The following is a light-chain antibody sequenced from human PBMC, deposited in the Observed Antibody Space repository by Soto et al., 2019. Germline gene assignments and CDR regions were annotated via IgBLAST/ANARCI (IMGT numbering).Light chain of an antibody. CDR3: QQYNIWPQT. CDR1: QDIRSH. Sequence: ESVLTQSPGTLSLSPGERVTLSCRASQDIRSHLAWYQQKPGQAPRLLIFDASSRATGIPDRFSGSGSGTEFTLTISSLQSEDFAVYFCQQYNIWPQTFGQGTKVDIK. CDR2: DAS. J-gene: IGKJ1*01. V-gene: IGKV3D-15*01.